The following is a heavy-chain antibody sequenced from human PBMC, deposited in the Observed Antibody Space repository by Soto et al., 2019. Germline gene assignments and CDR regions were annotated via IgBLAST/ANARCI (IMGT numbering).Heavy chain of an antibody. Sequence: QITLKESGPTLVKPTQTLTLTCTFSGFSLSTSGVGVGWIRQPPGKALEWLALIYWDDDKRYSPSLKSRLTTXKXXSKHQVVLTMTNMDPVDTATYYCAHLDIVATMPIYWGQGTLVTVSS. CDR3: AHLDIVATMPIY. V-gene: IGHV2-5*02. CDR2: IYWDDDK. J-gene: IGHJ4*02. D-gene: IGHD5-12*01. CDR1: GFSLSTSGVG.